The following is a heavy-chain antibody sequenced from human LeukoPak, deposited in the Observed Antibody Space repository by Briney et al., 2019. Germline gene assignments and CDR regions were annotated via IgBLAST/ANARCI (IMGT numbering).Heavy chain of an antibody. CDR3: ARDDGGDFNDAF. CDR1: GFTFSNYE. J-gene: IGHJ3*01. V-gene: IGHV3-48*03. D-gene: IGHD2-21*02. CDR2: ISSSGSDI. Sequence: GGSLRLSCAASGFTFSNYEMHWVRQAPGKGLEWVSYISSSGSDIYYADSVKGRFTISRDNAKNSLYLHMNSLRAEDTAVYYCARDDGGDFNDAFWGQGTMVTVSS.